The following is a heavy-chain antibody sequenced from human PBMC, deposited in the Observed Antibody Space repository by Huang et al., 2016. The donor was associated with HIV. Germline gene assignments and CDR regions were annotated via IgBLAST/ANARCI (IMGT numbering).Heavy chain of an antibody. CDR3: ARGQLGSDGDYDVLY. J-gene: IGHJ4*02. V-gene: IGHV1-69*13. CDR2: IIPMFGTP. D-gene: IGHD4-17*01. Sequence: QVQLVQSGAEVKTPGSSVKVSCKASGGTFSKYAISWVRQAPGQGLEWMGGIIPMFGTPNYARKFQGRVTITADDSTSTTYVEVSSLRSEDTAVYYCARGQLGSDGDYDVLYWVQGTLVTVSS. CDR1: GGTFSKYA.